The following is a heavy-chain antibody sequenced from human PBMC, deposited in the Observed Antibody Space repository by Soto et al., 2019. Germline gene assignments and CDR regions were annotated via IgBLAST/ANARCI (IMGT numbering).Heavy chain of an antibody. Sequence: GGSLRLSCAASGFTFSSYAMSWVRQAPGKGLEWVSGISNSGGTTYNADSVKDRFTISRDNSKNTLYLQMDSLRAEDTAVYYCARRIAAAGTRGVYYYYGMDVWGQGTTVTVSS. J-gene: IGHJ6*02. CDR2: ISNSGGTT. V-gene: IGHV3-23*01. D-gene: IGHD6-13*01. CDR3: ARRIAAAGTRGVYYYYGMDV. CDR1: GFTFSSYA.